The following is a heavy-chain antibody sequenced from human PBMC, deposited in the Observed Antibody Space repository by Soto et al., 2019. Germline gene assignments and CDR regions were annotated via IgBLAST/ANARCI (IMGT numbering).Heavy chain of an antibody. Sequence: QVQLVESGGGVVQPGRSLRLSCAASGFTFSSYGMHWVRQAPGKGLEWVAVISYDGSNKYYADSVKGRFTISRDNSKNTLYLQMNSLRAEDTAVYYCAKDRIIVATIMDDYWGQGTLVTVSS. V-gene: IGHV3-30*18. CDR2: ISYDGSNK. CDR3: AKDRIIVATIMDDY. D-gene: IGHD5-12*01. J-gene: IGHJ4*02. CDR1: GFTFSSYG.